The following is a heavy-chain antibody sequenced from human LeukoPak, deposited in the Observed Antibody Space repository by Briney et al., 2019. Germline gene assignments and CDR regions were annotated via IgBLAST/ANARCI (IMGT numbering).Heavy chain of an antibody. CDR1: GGSISSSSYY. Sequence: SETLSLTYTVSGGSISSSSYYWGWIRQPPGKGLEWIGSIYYSGSTYYNPSLKSRVTISVDTSKNQFSLKLSSVTAADTAVYYCARQVRVSDYDILTGYDDYWGQGTLATVSS. J-gene: IGHJ4*02. V-gene: IGHV4-39*01. CDR2: IYYSGST. D-gene: IGHD3-9*01. CDR3: ARQVRVSDYDILTGYDDY.